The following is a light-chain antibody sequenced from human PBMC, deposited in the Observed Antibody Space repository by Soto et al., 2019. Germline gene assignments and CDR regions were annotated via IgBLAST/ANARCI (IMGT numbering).Light chain of an antibody. CDR2: DAS. CDR3: QQRQYWPPIT. CDR1: QSVSGTY. V-gene: IGKV3-11*01. J-gene: IGKJ5*01. Sequence: EIVFTQSPGTLSLSPGERATLSCRASQSVSGTYLAWYQQKRGQAPRLLIYDASNRATGIPARFTGSGSGTDFNLTISTLEPEDFAVYYCQQRQYWPPITFGQGTRLEIK.